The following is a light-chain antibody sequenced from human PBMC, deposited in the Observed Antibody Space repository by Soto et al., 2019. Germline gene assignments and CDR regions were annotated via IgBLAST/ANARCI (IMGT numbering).Light chain of an antibody. J-gene: IGKJ4*01. CDR2: GAS. CDR3: QQYGSSPLT. V-gene: IGKV3-20*01. CDR1: QSVSSNY. Sequence: EIVLTQSPGTLSLSPGEGATLSCSASQSVSSNYLAWYHHKPGQAPRLLIYGASSRATGVPDRFSGSGSGTDFTLTISRLEPEDFAVYYCQQYGSSPLTFGGGTKVEIK.